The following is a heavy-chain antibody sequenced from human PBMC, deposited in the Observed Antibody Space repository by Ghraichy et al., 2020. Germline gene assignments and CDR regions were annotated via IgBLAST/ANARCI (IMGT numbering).Heavy chain of an antibody. V-gene: IGHV4-34*01. J-gene: IGHJ4*02. CDR3: ARRGYWGPTSHFDY. CDR2: INHSGST. Sequence: SQTLSLTCAVYGGSFSGYYWSWIRQPPGKGLEWIGEINHSGSTNYNPSLKSRVTISVDTSKNQFSLKLSSVTAADTAVYYCARRGYWGPTSHFDYWGQGTLVTVSS. CDR1: GGSFSGYY. D-gene: IGHD7-27*01.